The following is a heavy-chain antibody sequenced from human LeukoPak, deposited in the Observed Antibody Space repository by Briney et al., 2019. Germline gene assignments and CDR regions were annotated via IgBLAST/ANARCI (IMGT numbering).Heavy chain of an antibody. V-gene: IGHV4-39*01. J-gene: IGHJ4*02. CDR2: IYYSGST. CDR1: GGSISSSSYY. D-gene: IGHD3-16*01. Sequence: PSETLSLTCTVPGGSISSSSYYWGWIRQPPGKGPEWIGSIYYSGSTHYNPSLKSRVTISVDTSKNQFSLKLSSVTAADTAVYYCARRGGDYWGQGTLVTVSS. CDR3: ARRGGDY.